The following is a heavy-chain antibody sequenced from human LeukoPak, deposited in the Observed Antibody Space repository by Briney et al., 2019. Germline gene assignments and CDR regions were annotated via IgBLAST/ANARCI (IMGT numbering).Heavy chain of an antibody. CDR3: ARVDSSSGYYHQFDY. CDR2: IIPIFGTA. D-gene: IGHD3-22*01. CDR1: GGTFSSYA. J-gene: IGHJ4*02. V-gene: IGHV1-69*01. Sequence: SVKVSCKASGGTFSSYAISWVRQAPGQGLEWMGGIIPIFGTANYAQKFQGRVTVTADESTSTAYMELSSLRSEDTAVYYCARVDSSSGYYHQFDYWGQGTLVTVSS.